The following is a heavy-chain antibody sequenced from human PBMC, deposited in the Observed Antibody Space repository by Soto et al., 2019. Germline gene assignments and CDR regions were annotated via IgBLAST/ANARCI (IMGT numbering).Heavy chain of an antibody. Sequence: EVQLVESGGCLVQPGGSLRLSCAASGFTVSSNYMTWVRQTPGKGLEWVSVLHSGGSAYYADSVKGRFTISRDNSKNTLYLQMNRLRAEDTAVYYCAKESGVSYYYYMDVWGKGTTVTVSS. D-gene: IGHD3-10*01. V-gene: IGHV3-66*01. CDR1: GFTVSSNY. J-gene: IGHJ6*03. CDR3: AKESGVSYYYYMDV. CDR2: LHSGGSA.